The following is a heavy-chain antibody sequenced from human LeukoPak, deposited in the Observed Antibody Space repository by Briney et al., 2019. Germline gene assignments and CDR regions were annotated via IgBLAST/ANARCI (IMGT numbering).Heavy chain of an antibody. CDR2: ISSSSYI. CDR3: ARDGDYYDSSGEGAFDI. V-gene: IGHV3-21*01. Sequence: GGSLRLSCAASGFTFSSYSMNWVRQAPGKGLEWVSSISSSSYIYYADSVKGRFTISRDNAKNSLYLQMNSLRAEDTAVYYCARDGDYYDSSGEGAFDIWGQGTMVTVSS. D-gene: IGHD3-22*01. J-gene: IGHJ3*02. CDR1: GFTFSSYS.